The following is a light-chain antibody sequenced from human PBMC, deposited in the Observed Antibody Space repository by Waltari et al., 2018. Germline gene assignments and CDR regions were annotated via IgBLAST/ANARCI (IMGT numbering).Light chain of an antibody. CDR1: SSNIGACYD. CDR2: GNT. CDR3: QSYDISLSASV. J-gene: IGLJ6*01. V-gene: IGLV1-40*01. Sequence: QSVLTPPPSVSGAPGPRVTISCTGNSSNIGACYDVTRYQQFPGTAPKLLIYGNTNRPSGVPDRFSGSKSGTSGSLAITGLQAEDEADYYCQSYDISLSASVFGSGTKVTVL.